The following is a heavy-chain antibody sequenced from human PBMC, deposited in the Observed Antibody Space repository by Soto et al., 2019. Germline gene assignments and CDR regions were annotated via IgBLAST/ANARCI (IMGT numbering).Heavy chain of an antibody. CDR1: GFSLKNYA. CDR2: ITGSGDKS. Sequence: GGSLRLSCAASGFSLKNYAMTWVRQAPGKGLEWVSGITGSGDKSFYADSVKGRFIISRDNSENTLYLQMNSLRAEDTALYYCARDCSSSSCSVWRYWGQGTQVTVSS. J-gene: IGHJ4*02. CDR3: ARDCSSSSCSVWRY. D-gene: IGHD2-2*01. V-gene: IGHV3-23*01.